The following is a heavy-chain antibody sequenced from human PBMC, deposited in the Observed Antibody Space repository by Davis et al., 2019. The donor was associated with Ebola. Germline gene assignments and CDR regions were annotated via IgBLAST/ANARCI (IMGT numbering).Heavy chain of an antibody. CDR2: IYPGDSDT. V-gene: IGHV5-51*01. CDR3: ARLYGPGHYLNWYFNL. D-gene: IGHD3-10*01. CDR1: GYSFVDYW. J-gene: IGHJ2*01. Sequence: KVSCKGSGYSFVDYWIGWVRQMPGQRPEWMGIIYPGDSDTRYSPSFQGQVTISADKSISTAYLQWNSLQASDTAVYYCARLYGPGHYLNWYFNLWGRGTLVTVSS.